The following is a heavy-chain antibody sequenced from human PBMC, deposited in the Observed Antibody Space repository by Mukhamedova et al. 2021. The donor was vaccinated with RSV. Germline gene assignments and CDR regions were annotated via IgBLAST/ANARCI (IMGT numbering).Heavy chain of an antibody. Sequence: VRRVPGKGLVWVSRIDGDGSSSIYADSVKGRFTVSRDNARNTMYLQMSGLRVEDTAVYYCARVMTSGRHNDYLGQGTLVTVSS. CDR3: ARVMTSGRHNDY. D-gene: IGHD4-17*01. CDR2: IDGDGSSS. V-gene: IGHV3-74*01. J-gene: IGHJ4*02.